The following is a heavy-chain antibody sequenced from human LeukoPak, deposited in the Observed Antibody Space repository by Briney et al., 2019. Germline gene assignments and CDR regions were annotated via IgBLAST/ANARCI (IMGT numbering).Heavy chain of an antibody. CDR3: ARHGARNYYGSGSYHDNWFDP. V-gene: IGHV1-18*01. D-gene: IGHD3-10*01. J-gene: IGHJ5*02. CDR2: ISGDNGNT. Sequence: GASVKVSCKASGYTFTTYGISWVRQAPGQGLEWMGWISGDNGNTNYAQKLQDRVTMTTDTSTSTAYMELRSLRSDDTAVYYCARHGARNYYGSGSYHDNWFDPWGQGTLVTVSS. CDR1: GYTFTTYG.